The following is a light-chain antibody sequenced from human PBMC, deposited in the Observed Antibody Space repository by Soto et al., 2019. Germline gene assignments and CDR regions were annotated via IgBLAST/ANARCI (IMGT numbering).Light chain of an antibody. V-gene: IGKV3D-15*01. J-gene: IGKJ4*01. Sequence: EIVLTQSPATLSVSPGERATLSCRASQSVNSNLAWYQQKPGQAPRLLIYGASSRATGIPARFSGSGSGAEFTLTISSLQSEDFALYYCQQYDRWPPLTFVGGTKVEIK. CDR1: QSVNSN. CDR2: GAS. CDR3: QQYDRWPPLT.